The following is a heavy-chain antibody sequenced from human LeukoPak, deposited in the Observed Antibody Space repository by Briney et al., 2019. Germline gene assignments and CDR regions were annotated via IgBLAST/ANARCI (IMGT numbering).Heavy chain of an antibody. CDR1: GFTFSSYA. CDR2: ISGSGGST. J-gene: IGHJ3*02. V-gene: IGHV3-23*01. D-gene: IGHD6-19*01. CDR3: AKCEASSGWYVLCAFDI. Sequence: GGSLRLSCAASGFTFSSYAMSWVRQAPGKGLEWVSAISGSGGSTYYADSVKGRFTISRDNSKNTLYLQMNSLRAEDTAVYYCAKCEASSGWYVLCAFDIWGQGTMVTVSS.